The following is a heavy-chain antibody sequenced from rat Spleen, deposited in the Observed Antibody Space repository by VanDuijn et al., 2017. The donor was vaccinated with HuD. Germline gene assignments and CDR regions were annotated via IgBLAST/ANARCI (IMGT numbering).Heavy chain of an antibody. J-gene: IGHJ1*01. D-gene: IGHD1-7*01. CDR3: ARLYYGFWYFDF. CDR1: GFTFSDYY. CDR2: ISYDDRST. V-gene: IGHV5-29*01. Sequence: EVQLVESDGGLVQPGRSLKLSCAASGFTFSDYYMAWVRQAPTKGLEWVATISYDDRSTYYRDSVKGRFTISRDNAKSTLYLQMNSLRSEDTATYYCARLYYGFWYFDFWGPGTMVTVSS.